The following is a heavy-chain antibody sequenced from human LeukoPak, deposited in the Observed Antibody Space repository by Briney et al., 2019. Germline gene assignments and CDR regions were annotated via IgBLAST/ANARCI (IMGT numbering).Heavy chain of an antibody. CDR2: IYYSGRT. V-gene: IGHV4-31*02. Sequence: TWVRQAPGKGLEWIGYIYYSGRTYFNPSLRSRVTMSVDTSKSQFSLNLTSVTAADTAVYYCARVVPVPSEYFRHWGQGTLVTVSS. CDR3: ARVVPVPSEYFRH. J-gene: IGHJ1*01.